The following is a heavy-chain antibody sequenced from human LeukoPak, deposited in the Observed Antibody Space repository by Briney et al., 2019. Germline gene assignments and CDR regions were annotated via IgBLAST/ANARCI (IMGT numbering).Heavy chain of an antibody. CDR3: ARDPEYSGYDFSWFDP. CDR2: IIPILGIA. CDR1: GGTFSSYA. D-gene: IGHD5-12*01. Sequence: ASVKVSCKASGGTFSSYAISWVRQAPGQGLEWMGRIIPILGIANYAQKFQGRVTITADKSTSTAYMELSSLRSEDTAVYYCARDPEYSGYDFSWFDPWGQGTLVTVSS. V-gene: IGHV1-69*04. J-gene: IGHJ5*02.